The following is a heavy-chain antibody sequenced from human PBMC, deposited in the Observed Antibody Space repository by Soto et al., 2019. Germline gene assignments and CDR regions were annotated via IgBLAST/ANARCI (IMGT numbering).Heavy chain of an antibody. CDR1: GGSFSGYS. D-gene: IGHD4-17*01. CDR2: IYHSGST. V-gene: IGHV4-34*01. CDR3: ARTVTTVTSAFYFDY. J-gene: IGHJ4*01. Sequence: SEALSLTCAVYGGSFSGYSWSWIRQPPGKGLEWIGEIYHSGSTKYNPSLTSRVTISVDTSKNQFSLKLSSVTVADTAVYYCARTVTTVTSAFYFDYWGHGTLVTVSS.